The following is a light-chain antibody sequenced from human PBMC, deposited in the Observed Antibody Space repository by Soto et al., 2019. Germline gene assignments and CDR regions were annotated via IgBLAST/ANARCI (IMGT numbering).Light chain of an antibody. CDR1: SSDVGGYNY. V-gene: IGLV2-8*01. Sequence: QSVLAQPASVSGSPGQSVTISCTGTSSDVGGYNYVSWYQQHPGKAPKLTISEVSKRPSGVPDRFSGSKSGNTASLTVSGLQAEDEADYYCTSHAGSNNYVFGTGTKVTVL. CDR3: TSHAGSNNYV. J-gene: IGLJ1*01. CDR2: EVS.